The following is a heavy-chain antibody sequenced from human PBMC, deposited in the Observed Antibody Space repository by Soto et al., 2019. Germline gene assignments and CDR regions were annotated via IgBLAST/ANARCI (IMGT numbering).Heavy chain of an antibody. CDR1: GGSVSSDTDY. V-gene: IGHV4-61*01. CDR2: IYSSGST. D-gene: IGHD2-2*02. CDR3: ARFVRYCSGTTCYTRADV. J-gene: IGHJ6*02. Sequence: GTLALTFTVSGGSVSSDTDYWSWIRQPPGKRLEWIGFIYSSGSTNYNPSLKSRVTMSVDTSKDQFSLKLRSVIVADTAVYHCARFVRYCSGTTCYTRADVWGQGTTVTVSS.